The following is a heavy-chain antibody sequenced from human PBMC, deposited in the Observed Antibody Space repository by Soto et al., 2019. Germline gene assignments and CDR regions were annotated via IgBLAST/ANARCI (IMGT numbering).Heavy chain of an antibody. J-gene: IGHJ4*02. D-gene: IGHD6-19*01. CDR2: ISSSSSTI. CDR1: GFTFSSYS. V-gene: IGHV3-48*01. Sequence: GGSLRLSCAASGFTFSSYSMNWVRQAPGKGLEWVSYISSSSSTIYYADSVKGRFTISRDNAKNSLYLQMNSLRAEDTAVYYCARDWAVAAPMGFDYWGQGTLVTVSS. CDR3: ARDWAVAAPMGFDY.